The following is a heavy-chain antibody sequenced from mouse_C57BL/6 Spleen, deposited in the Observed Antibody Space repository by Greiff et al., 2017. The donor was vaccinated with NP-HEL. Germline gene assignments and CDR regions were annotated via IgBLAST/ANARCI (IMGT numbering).Heavy chain of an antibody. CDR2: IYPGSGST. J-gene: IGHJ4*01. Sequence: QVQLQQPGSELVKPGASVKMSCKASGYTFTSYWITWVKQRPGQGLEWIGDIYPGSGSTNYNEKFKSKATLTVDTSSSTAYMQLSSLTSEDSAVYYCARWSNYDYAMDYWGQGTSVTVSS. V-gene: IGHV1-55*01. CDR3: ARWSNYDYAMDY. CDR1: GYTFTSYW. D-gene: IGHD2-5*01.